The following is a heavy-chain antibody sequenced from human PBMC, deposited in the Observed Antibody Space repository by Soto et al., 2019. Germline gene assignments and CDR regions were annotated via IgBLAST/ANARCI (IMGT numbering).Heavy chain of an antibody. J-gene: IGHJ4*02. CDR3: ATSYRSSSPFDL. CDR1: GYSFTTNW. D-gene: IGHD6-6*01. V-gene: IGHV5-51*01. Sequence: GESLKISCKGSGYSFTTNWVGWVRQMAGKGLEWMGIIFPGDSDTRYSPPFQGQVTISADRSTSTVYLQWSSLKASDTAMYYWATSYRSSSPFDLWGQGTLVTVSS. CDR2: IFPGDSDT.